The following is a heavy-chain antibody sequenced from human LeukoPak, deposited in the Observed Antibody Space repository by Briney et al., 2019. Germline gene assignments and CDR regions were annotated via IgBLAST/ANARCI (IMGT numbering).Heavy chain of an antibody. CDR3: ARLTGKRWFDP. V-gene: IGHV4-4*09. CDR1: GGSISSYY. Sequence: SETLSLTCTVSGGSISSYYWSWIQQPPGKGLEWIGYIYTSGSTNYNPSLKSRVTISVDTSKNQFSLKLSSVTAADTAVYYCARLTGKRWFDPWGQGTLVTVSS. CDR2: IYTSGST. J-gene: IGHJ5*02. D-gene: IGHD1-20*01.